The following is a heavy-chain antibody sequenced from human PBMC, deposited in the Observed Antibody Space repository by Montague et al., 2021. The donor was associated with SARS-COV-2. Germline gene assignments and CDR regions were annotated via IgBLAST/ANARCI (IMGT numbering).Heavy chain of an antibody. V-gene: IGHV4-59*08. CDR1: GVSVTDYY. Sequence: SETLSLTCTVSGVSVTDYYWSWIRQPPGKGLEWVGEVMYNKGTNFNPSLKSRVAISVDTSKSQFSLRLTSVSAADTAFYYCVRHPHYDDLNGPPDFWDPGTLVTVSS. J-gene: IGHJ4*02. CDR2: VMYNKGT. D-gene: IGHD3-9*01. CDR3: VRHPHYDDLNGPPDF.